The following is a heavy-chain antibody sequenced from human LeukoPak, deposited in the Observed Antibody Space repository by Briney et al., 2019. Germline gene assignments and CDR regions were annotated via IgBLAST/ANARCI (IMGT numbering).Heavy chain of an antibody. CDR3: AKEDVGAAPDY. CDR1: GGSFSGYY. J-gene: IGHJ4*02. Sequence: ETLSLTCAVYGGSFSGYYWSWIRQAPGKGLEWVSADGAGGGGPYYADSVNGRFTMSRDNSENMLYLQMDSLRVEDTAVYYCAKEDVGAAPDYWGQGTLVTVSS. CDR2: DGAGGGGP. V-gene: IGHV3-23*01. D-gene: IGHD2-15*01.